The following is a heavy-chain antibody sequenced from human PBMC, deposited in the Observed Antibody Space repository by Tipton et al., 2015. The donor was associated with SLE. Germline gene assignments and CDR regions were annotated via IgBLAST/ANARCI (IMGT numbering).Heavy chain of an antibody. D-gene: IGHD2-2*01. CDR1: GFTFSSYG. Sequence: GSLRLSCAASGFTFSSYGMHWVRQAPGKGLVWVSRINSDGSSTTYADSVKGRFTISRDNAKNTLYLQMNSLRAEDTAVYYCARHSQGHIVVGDFDSWGQGTLVTVSS. CDR2: INSDGSST. CDR3: ARHSQGHIVVGDFDS. J-gene: IGHJ4*02. V-gene: IGHV3-74*03.